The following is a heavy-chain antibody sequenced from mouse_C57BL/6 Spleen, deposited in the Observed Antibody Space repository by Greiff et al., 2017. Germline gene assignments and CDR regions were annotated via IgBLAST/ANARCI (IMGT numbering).Heavy chain of an antibody. D-gene: IGHD1-1*01. CDR1: GFSLTSYG. Sequence: VKLMESGPGLVAPSQSLSITCTVSGFSLTSYGVHWVRQPPGTGLEWLVVIWSDGSTTYNSALKSRLSISKDNSKSQVFLKMNSLQTDDTSMYYCARANYYGRGAMDCWGQGTSVTVSS. V-gene: IGHV2-6*03. CDR2: IWSDGST. CDR3: ARANYYGRGAMDC. J-gene: IGHJ4*01.